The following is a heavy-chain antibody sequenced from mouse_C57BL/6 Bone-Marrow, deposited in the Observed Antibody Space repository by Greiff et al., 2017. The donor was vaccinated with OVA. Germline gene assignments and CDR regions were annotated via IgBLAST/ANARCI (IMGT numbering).Heavy chain of an antibody. CDR2: IDPSDSYT. J-gene: IGHJ2*01. CDR1: GYTFTSYW. CDR3: AREGTTGYYFDY. Sequence: QLQQSGAELVMPGASVKLSCKASGYTFTSYWMHWVKQRPGQGLEWIGEIDPSDSYTNYNQKLKGKSTLTVDKSSSTAYMQLSSLTSEDSAVYYCAREGTTGYYFDYWGQGTTLTVSS. D-gene: IGHD2-13*01. V-gene: IGHV1-69*01.